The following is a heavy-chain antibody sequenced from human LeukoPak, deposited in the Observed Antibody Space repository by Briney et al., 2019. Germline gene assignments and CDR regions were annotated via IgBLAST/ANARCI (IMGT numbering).Heavy chain of an antibody. CDR3: ARSSSWPPRYYYMDV. D-gene: IGHD6-13*01. J-gene: IGHJ6*03. V-gene: IGHV1-69*06. CDR2: IIPIFGTA. CDR1: GGTFSSYA. Sequence: SVKVSCKASGGTFSSYAISWVRQAPGQGLEWMGGIIPIFGTANYAQKFQGRVTITADKSTSTAYMELSSLRSEDTAVYYCARSSSWPPRYYYMDVWGKGTTVTVSS.